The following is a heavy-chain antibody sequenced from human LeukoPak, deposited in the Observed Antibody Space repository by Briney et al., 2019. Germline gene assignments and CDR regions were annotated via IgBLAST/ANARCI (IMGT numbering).Heavy chain of an antibody. CDR2: MNPVSGNA. Sequence: ASVKVSCKASGYTLTNFDINWVRQAPGQGLEWMGWMNPVSGNAGSAQKFQGRVTLTGDTSISTAYMELSSLRSDDTAVYYCARAPMGTAALYWGQGTLVTVSS. J-gene: IGHJ4*02. V-gene: IGHV1-8*01. CDR1: GYTLTNFD. CDR3: ARAPMGTAALY. D-gene: IGHD2-2*01.